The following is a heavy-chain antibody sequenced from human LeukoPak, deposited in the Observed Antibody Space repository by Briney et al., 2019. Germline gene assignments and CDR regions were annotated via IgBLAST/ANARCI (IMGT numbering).Heavy chain of an antibody. CDR1: GYTFTGYY. D-gene: IGHD1-26*01. J-gene: IGHJ5*02. Sequence: ASVNVSCKASGYTFTGYYIHWVRQAPGQGLEWMGWINPNSGGTNYAQKFQGRVTMTRDTSISTAYMELSRLTSDDTAVYYCARFHTSSTYNWFDPWGQGTLVTVSS. V-gene: IGHV1-2*02. CDR3: ARFHTSSTYNWFDP. CDR2: INPNSGGT.